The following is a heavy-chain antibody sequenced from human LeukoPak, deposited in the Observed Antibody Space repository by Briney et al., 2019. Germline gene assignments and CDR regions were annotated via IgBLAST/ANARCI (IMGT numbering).Heavy chain of an antibody. V-gene: IGHV3-7*01. Sequence: GGSLRLSCAASGFTFSSYWMSWVRQAPGKGLEWVANIKQDGSEKYYVDSVKGRFTISRDNAKNSLYLQMNSLRAEDTAVYYCAREPVVFGELSSDAFDIWGQGTMVTVSS. D-gene: IGHD3-10*02. CDR2: IKQDGSEK. CDR3: AREPVVFGELSSDAFDI. CDR1: GFTFSSYW. J-gene: IGHJ3*02.